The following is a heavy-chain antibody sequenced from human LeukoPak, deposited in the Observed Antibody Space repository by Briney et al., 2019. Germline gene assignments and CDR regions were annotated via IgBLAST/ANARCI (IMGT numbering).Heavy chain of an antibody. J-gene: IGHJ5*02. Sequence: PSETLSLTCTVSGGSISSSSYYWGWISQPPGKGLEWIGSIYYSGSTYYNPSLKSRVTISVDTSKNQFSLKLSSVTAADTAVYYCARHQDIVAVPAAIAWFDPWGQGTLVTVSS. CDR2: IYYSGST. CDR3: ARHQDIVAVPAAIAWFDP. D-gene: IGHD2-2*02. V-gene: IGHV4-39*01. CDR1: GGSISSSSYY.